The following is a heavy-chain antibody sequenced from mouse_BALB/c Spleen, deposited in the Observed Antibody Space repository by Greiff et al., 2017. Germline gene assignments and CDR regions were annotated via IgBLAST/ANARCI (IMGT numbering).Heavy chain of an antibody. CDR1: GYSFTDYI. V-gene: IGHV1-39*01. J-gene: IGHJ3*01. CDR2: INPYYGST. D-gene: IGHD1-1*01. Sequence: EVQLQQTGPELVKPGASVKISCKASGYSFTDYIMLWVKQSHGKSLEWIGNINPYYGSTSYNLKFKGKATLTVDKSSSTAYMQLNSLTSEDSAVYYCAREGYYGRGAWFAYWGQGTLVTVSA. CDR3: AREGYYGRGAWFAY.